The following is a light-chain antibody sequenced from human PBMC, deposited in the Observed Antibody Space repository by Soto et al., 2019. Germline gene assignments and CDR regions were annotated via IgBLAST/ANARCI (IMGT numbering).Light chain of an antibody. CDR2: GAS. CDR3: QQSYSTPPYT. CDR1: QSLTRN. V-gene: IGKV3D-15*01. J-gene: IGKJ2*01. Sequence: DIVMTQSPATLSVSPGERVTLSCRASQSLTRNVAWYQQRPGQAPRVLIYGASARATDIPARFSGSGSGTDYTLTISSLHSDDFAVYYCQQSYSTPPYTFGQGTKLEIK.